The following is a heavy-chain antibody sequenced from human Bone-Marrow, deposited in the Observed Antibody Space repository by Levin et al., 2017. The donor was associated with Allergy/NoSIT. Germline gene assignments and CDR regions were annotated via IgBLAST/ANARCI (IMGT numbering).Heavy chain of an antibody. CDR1: GFTFSSYA. CDR2: ISTTGGST. D-gene: IGHD6-13*01. CDR3: AKAPGEAAAGEFVDY. V-gene: IGHV3-23*01. J-gene: IGHJ4*02. Sequence: SCAASGFTFSSYAMSWLRQAPGKGLEWVSAISTTGGSTYYADSVKGRFTVSRDNSKNTLYLQMNSLRADDTAVYYCAKAPGEAAAGEFVDYCGQGTLVTVSS.